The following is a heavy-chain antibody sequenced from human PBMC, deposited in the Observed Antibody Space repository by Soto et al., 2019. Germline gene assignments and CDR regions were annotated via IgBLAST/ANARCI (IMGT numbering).Heavy chain of an antibody. CDR3: ARDRDYYDSSGYSPGTSYYFDY. Sequence: XETLALTCAVSGYSISSGYYWGCIRQPPGKGLEWIGSIYHSGSTYYNPSLKSRVTISVDTSKNQLSLKLSSVTAADTAVYYCARDRDYYDSSGYSPGTSYYFDYWGQGTLVIVSS. CDR2: IYHSGST. J-gene: IGHJ4*02. CDR1: GYSISSGYY. D-gene: IGHD3-22*01. V-gene: IGHV4-38-2*02.